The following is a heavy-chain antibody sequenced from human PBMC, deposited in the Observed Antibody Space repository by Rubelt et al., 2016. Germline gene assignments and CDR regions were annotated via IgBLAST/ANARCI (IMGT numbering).Heavy chain of an antibody. J-gene: IGHJ4*02. V-gene: IGHV3-9*01. CDR2: ISWNSGSI. Sequence: GISWNSGSIGYADSVKGRFTISRDNAKNSLYLQMNSLRAEDTALYYCAKDARSSGALDYWGQGTLVTVSS. CDR3: AKDARSSGALDY. D-gene: IGHD2-15*01.